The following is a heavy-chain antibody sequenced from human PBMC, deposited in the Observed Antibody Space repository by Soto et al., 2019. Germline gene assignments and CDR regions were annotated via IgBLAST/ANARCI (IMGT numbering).Heavy chain of an antibody. CDR2: ISGDSGSS. CDR1: GFTFEAYS. Sequence: SLRLSCAASGFTFEAYSLHWVRQLPGKGLEWVAGISGDSGSSGYADSVRGRFTVSRDNAKNSLFLQMSSLSPEDTALYYCTKRRSARPGFDAFALWGQGTMVTVSS. CDR3: TKRRSARPGFDAFAL. J-gene: IGHJ3*01. V-gene: IGHV3-9*01.